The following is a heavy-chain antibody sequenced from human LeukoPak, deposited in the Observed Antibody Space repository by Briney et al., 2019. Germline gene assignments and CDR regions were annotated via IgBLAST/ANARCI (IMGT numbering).Heavy chain of an antibody. CDR2: ISPYSGAT. Sequence: ASVKLSCKASGYTFSAYYVHWVRQAPGQGLEWMGWISPYSGATTYAQKSQGRVTLTSDTSITTPYLELTGLISDDTAVYYYSRDEGTEGNLGDWGKGTLVTVS. J-gene: IGHJ4*02. D-gene: IGHD2-8*02. CDR1: GYTFSAYY. CDR3: SRDEGTEGNLGD. V-gene: IGHV1-2*02.